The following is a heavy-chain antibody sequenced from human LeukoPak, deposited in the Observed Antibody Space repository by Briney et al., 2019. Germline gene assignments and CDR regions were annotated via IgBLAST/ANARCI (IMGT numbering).Heavy chain of an antibody. CDR3: ARARSDNYYSGVNY. Sequence: PGGSLRLSCLTSGFTLSTNAMNWVRQAPGKGLEWVSGIYGNTGRTFYADSVKGRFTMSRDNSKNTLYLQMDSLRAEDTAMYYCARARSDNYYSGVNYWGQGTLVTVSS. CDR2: IYGNTGRT. V-gene: IGHV3-23*01. J-gene: IGHJ4*02. D-gene: IGHD3-22*01. CDR1: GFTLSTNA.